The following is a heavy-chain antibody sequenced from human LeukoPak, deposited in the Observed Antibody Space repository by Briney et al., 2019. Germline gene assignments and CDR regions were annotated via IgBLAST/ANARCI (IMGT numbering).Heavy chain of an antibody. Sequence: PGGSLRLSCAASGFTFSSYSMNWVRQAPGKGLEWVSVIYSGGSTYYADSVKGRFTISRDNSKNTLYLQMNSLRAEDTAVYYCARGQYGPDAFDIWGQGTMVTVSS. V-gene: IGHV3-66*01. CDR1: GFTFSSYS. CDR2: IYSGGST. D-gene: IGHD2-2*01. J-gene: IGHJ3*02. CDR3: ARGQYGPDAFDI.